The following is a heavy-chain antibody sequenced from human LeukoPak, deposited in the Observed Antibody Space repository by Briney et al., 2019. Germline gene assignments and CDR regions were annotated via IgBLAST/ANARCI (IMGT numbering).Heavy chain of an antibody. CDR2: IYYSGNT. CDR1: GGSISSYY. D-gene: IGHD1-26*01. V-gene: IGHV4-59*01. J-gene: IGHJ4*02. CDR3: ARVVGATTRFDY. Sequence: SETLSFTCTVSGGSISSYYWSWIRQPPGKGLEWIGYIYYSGNTNYNPSLKSRVTISVDTSKNQFSLKLSSVTAADTAVYYCARVVGATTRFDYWGQGTLVTVSS.